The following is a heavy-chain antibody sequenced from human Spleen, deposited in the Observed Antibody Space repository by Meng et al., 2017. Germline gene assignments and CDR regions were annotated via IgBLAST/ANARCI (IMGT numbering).Heavy chain of an antibody. V-gene: IGHV1-46*01. CDR3: ARDPCSSTSCSGWFDP. CDR1: GYTFPDYW. D-gene: IGHD2-2*01. J-gene: IGHJ5*02. Sequence: ASVKVSCKASGYTFPDYWLHWVRQAPGQGLEWMGIINPSGGSTSYAQKFQGRVTMTRDTSTSTVYMELSSLRSEDTAVYYCARDPCSSTSCSGWFDPWGQGTLVTVSS. CDR2: INPSGGST.